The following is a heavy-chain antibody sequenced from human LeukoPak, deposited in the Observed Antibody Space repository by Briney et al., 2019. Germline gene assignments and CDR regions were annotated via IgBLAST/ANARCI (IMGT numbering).Heavy chain of an antibody. CDR1: GGTFSSYA. CDR3: ARGPRGPNYYDSSGYYNY. J-gene: IGHJ4*02. Sequence: ASVKVSCKASGGTFSSYAISWVRQAPGQGLEWMGRIIPILGIANYAQKFQGRVTMTRDTSTSTVYMELSSLRSEDTAVYYCARGPRGPNYYDSSGYYNYWGQGTLVTVSS. CDR2: IIPILGIA. V-gene: IGHV1-69*04. D-gene: IGHD3-22*01.